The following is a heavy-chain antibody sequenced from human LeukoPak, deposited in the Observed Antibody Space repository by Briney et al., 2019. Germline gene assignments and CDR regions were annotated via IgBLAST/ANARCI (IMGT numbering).Heavy chain of an antibody. CDR3: ATARLILGATTKNYFDY. CDR2: ISSSSSAT. CDR1: GVTSSSYS. Sequence: GGSLRLSCATSGVTSSSYSMNWVRQAPGKGLEWVSYISSSSSATYYADSVKGRFTISRDNAMHSLYLQMNSLRDEDTAVYYCATARLILGATTKNYFDYWGQGTLVTVSS. J-gene: IGHJ4*02. V-gene: IGHV3-48*02. D-gene: IGHD1-26*01.